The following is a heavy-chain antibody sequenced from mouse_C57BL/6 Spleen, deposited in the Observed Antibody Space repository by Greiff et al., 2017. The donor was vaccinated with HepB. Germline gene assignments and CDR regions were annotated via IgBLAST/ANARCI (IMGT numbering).Heavy chain of an antibody. CDR3: TRDQGDDGYLWYFDV. CDR1: GFTFSSYA. D-gene: IGHD2-3*01. CDR2: ISSGGDYI. J-gene: IGHJ1*03. Sequence: EVKLVESGEGLVKPGGSLKLSCAASGFTFSSYAMSWVRQTPEKRLEWVAYISSGGDYIYYADTVKGRFTITRDNARNTLYLQMSSLKSEDTAVYYCTRDQGDDGYLWYFDVWGTGTTVTVSS. V-gene: IGHV5-9-1*02.